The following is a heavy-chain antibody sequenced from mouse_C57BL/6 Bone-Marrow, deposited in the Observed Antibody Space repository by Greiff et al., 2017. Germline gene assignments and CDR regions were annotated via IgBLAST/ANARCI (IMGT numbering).Heavy chain of an antibody. V-gene: IGHV5-15*01. CDR2: ISNLAYSI. J-gene: IGHJ4*01. CDR3: ARYDEDGGAMDY. CDR1: GFTFSDYG. Sequence: EVMLVESGGGLVQPGGSLKLSCAASGFTFSDYGMAWVRQAPRKGPEWVAFISNLAYSIYYADTVTGRFTISRENAKNTLYLQMSSVGSEDTAMYNCARYDEDGGAMDYWGKGTSVTVSS. D-gene: IGHD2-3*01.